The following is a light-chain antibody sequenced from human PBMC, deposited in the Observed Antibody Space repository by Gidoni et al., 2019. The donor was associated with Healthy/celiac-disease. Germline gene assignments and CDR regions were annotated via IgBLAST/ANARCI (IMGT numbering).Light chain of an antibody. J-gene: IGKJ5*01. CDR2: GAS. Sequence: EIVLTQYPGTLSLSPGERATLSCRASQRVSSIYLAWYQQKPGQAPRLLIYGASSRATGIPDRFSGSGSGTDFTLTISRLEPEDFAVYYCQQYGSSPSTTFXQXTRLXIK. CDR3: QQYGSSPSTT. CDR1: QRVSSIY. V-gene: IGKV3-20*01.